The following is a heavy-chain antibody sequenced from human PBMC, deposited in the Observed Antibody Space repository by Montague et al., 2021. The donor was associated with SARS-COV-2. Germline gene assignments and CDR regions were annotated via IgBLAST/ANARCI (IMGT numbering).Heavy chain of an antibody. Sequence: TLSLTCSVSSGSINSGGFYWSWIRQPPGKGLEWIGYIYYSGSTCYNPSLESRLTISVDTSKNQFSLKLNSVTAADTAVYYCARHGGNDAFDIWGRGTMVTVSS. J-gene: IGHJ3*02. CDR3: ARHGGNDAFDI. CDR2: IYYSGST. V-gene: IGHV4-31*03. CDR1: SGSINSGGFY. D-gene: IGHD4-23*01.